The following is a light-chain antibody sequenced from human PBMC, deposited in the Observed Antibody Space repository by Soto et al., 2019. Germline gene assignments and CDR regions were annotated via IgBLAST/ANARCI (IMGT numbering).Light chain of an antibody. V-gene: IGKV1-17*01. CDR2: SAS. Sequence: DIQRTQSPSSLSASVGDRVTITCRASQDIRHALGWYQQKPGKVPKRLIYSASSLQNGAPSRFSGSGSETVFTLTISSLQPDDFATYFCLQHADYPFTFGQGTRLEI. CDR3: LQHADYPFT. CDR1: QDIRHA. J-gene: IGKJ2*01.